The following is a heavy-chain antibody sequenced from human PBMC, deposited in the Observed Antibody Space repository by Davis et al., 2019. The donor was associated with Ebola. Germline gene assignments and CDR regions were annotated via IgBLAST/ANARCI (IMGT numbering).Heavy chain of an antibody. CDR2: ISGSGGST. V-gene: IGHV3-23*01. Sequence: PGGSLRLSCAASGFTFSSYAMSWVRQAPGKGLEWVSAISGSGGSTYYADSVKGRFTISRDNSKNTLYLQMNSLRAEDTAVYYCAKDRGLYSGYDFYYYYGMDVWGQGTTVTVSS. J-gene: IGHJ6*02. CDR1: GFTFSSYA. CDR3: AKDRGLYSGYDFYYYYGMDV. D-gene: IGHD5-12*01.